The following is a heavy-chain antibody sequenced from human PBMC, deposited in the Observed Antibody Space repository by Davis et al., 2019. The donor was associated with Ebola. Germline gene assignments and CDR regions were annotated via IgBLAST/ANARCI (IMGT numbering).Heavy chain of an antibody. J-gene: IGHJ2*01. CDR2: MSYDGGNA. D-gene: IGHD2-21*02. CDR1: GFTFSTYT. CDR3: VRDPALVVTGGGWFFGL. V-gene: IGHV3-30*03. Sequence: GESLKISCAASGFTFSTYTMNWVRQAPGKGLEWVALMSYDGGNAYYTDSVKGRFTISRDNSKNTLYLQMNSLRPEDTAVYYCVRDPALVVTGGGWFFGLWGRGTLVTVSS.